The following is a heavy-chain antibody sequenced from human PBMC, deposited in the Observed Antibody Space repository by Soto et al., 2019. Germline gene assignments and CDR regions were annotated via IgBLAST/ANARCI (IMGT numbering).Heavy chain of an antibody. V-gene: IGHV3-13*01. J-gene: IGHJ6*02. Sequence: GGSLRLSCAASGFTFSSYDMHWVRQATGKGLEWVSAIGTAGDTYYPGSVKGRFTISRENAKNSLYLQMNSLRAGDTAVYYCARGGICSGSYYYYYGMDVWGQGTTVTVSS. D-gene: IGHD3-10*02. CDR2: IGTAGDT. CDR3: ARGGICSGSYYYYYGMDV. CDR1: GFTFSSYD.